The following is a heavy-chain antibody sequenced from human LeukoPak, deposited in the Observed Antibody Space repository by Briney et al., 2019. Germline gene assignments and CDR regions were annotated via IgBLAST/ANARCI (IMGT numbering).Heavy chain of an antibody. CDR2: IYPGDSDT. J-gene: IGHJ4*02. CDR1: GYSFTSYW. Sequence: HGESLKISCKGSGYSFTSYWIGWVRQMPGKGLEWMGIIYPGDSDTRYSPSFQGQVTISADKFISTAYLQWSRLKASDTAMYYCARLVEVAGRLDYWGQGTPVIVSS. V-gene: IGHV5-51*01. CDR3: ARLVEVAGRLDY. D-gene: IGHD6-19*01.